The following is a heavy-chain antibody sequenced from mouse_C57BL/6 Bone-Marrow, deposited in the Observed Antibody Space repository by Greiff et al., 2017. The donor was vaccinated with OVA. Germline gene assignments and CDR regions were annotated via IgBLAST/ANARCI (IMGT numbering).Heavy chain of an antibody. J-gene: IGHJ1*03. CDR3: ARENYGSSNWYFDV. V-gene: IGHV1-64*01. D-gene: IGHD1-1*01. Sequence: QVQLQQPGAELVKPGASVKLSCKASGYTFTSYWMHWVKQRPGQGLEWIGMIHPNSGSTNYNEKFKSKATLTVDKSSSTAYMQLSSLTSEDSAVYYCARENYGSSNWYFDVWGTGTTVTVSS. CDR2: IHPNSGST. CDR1: GYTFTSYW.